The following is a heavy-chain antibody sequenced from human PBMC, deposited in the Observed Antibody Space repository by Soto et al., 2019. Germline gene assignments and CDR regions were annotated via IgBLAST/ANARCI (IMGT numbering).Heavy chain of an antibody. V-gene: IGHV1-8*01. D-gene: IGHD3-22*01. Sequence: GASVKVSCKASGYTFTSYDINWVRQATGQGLEWMGWMNPNSGNTGYAQKFQGRVTMTRNTSISTAYMELSSLRSEDTAVYYCARGRGNYYDSSGYYWSAFDIWGQGTMVTVSS. J-gene: IGHJ3*02. CDR1: GYTFTSYD. CDR2: MNPNSGNT. CDR3: ARGRGNYYDSSGYYWSAFDI.